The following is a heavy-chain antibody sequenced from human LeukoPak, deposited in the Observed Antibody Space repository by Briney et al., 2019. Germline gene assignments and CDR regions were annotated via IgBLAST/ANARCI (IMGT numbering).Heavy chain of an antibody. CDR1: GYRFSSYA. CDR2: INPDSGGT. CDR3: ASGYSDYADYYNYYMDV. V-gene: IGHV1-2*02. Sequence: ASVKVSCKSSGYRFSSYAMNWVRQAPGQGLEWMGWINPDSGGTNYAQKFQGRVTMTRDTSITTAYMELSRLTSDDTAVYYCASGYSDYADYYNYYMDVWGKGTTVTVSS. D-gene: IGHD4-11*01. J-gene: IGHJ6*03.